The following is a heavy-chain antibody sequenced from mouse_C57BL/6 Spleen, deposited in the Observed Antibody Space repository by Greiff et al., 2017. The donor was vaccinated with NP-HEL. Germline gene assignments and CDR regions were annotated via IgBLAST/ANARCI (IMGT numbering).Heavy chain of an antibody. D-gene: IGHD2-3*01. V-gene: IGHV1-59*01. J-gene: IGHJ2*01. Sequence: QVQLQQPGAELVRPGTSVKLSCKASGYTFTSYWMHWVKQRPGQGLEWIGVIDPSDSYTNYNQKFKGKATLTVDTSSSTAYMQLSSLTSEDSAVYYCARVPLSHWFDYWGQGTTLTVSS. CDR2: IDPSDSYT. CDR1: GYTFTSYW. CDR3: ARVPLSHWFDY.